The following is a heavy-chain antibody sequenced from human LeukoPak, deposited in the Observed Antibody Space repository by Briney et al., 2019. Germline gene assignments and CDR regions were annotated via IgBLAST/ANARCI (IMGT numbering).Heavy chain of an antibody. V-gene: IGHV4-4*09. D-gene: IGHD3-10*01. CDR3: AGDYNSGSYRSDF. CDR2: IYPRGTT. CDR1: GGSISDHN. Sequence: PSETLSLTCTVSGGSISDHNWSWIRQPPGKGLEWIGYIYPRGTTTYNPSLKARVTMSLDTSKNQFSLKMRSVTAADTAVYYCAGDYNSGSYRSDFWGQGTLVTVSS. J-gene: IGHJ4*02.